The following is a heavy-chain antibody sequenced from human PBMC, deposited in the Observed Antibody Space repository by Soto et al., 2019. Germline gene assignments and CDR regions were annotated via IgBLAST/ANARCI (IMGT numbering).Heavy chain of an antibody. CDR3: ARGRYCLTGRCFPNWFDS. CDR1: GDSISNLDYF. V-gene: IGHV4-30-4*01. J-gene: IGHJ5*01. CDR2: IYKLATT. Sequence: PSETLSLTCSVSGDSISNLDYFWAWIRQPPGQALEYIGYIYKLATTYYNPSFESRVAISVDTSKSQFSLNVTSVTAADTAVYFCARGRYCLTGRCFPNWFDSWGQGALVTVSS. D-gene: IGHD7-27*01.